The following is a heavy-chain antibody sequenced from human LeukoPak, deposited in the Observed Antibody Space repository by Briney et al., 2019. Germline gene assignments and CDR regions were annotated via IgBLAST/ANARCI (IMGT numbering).Heavy chain of an antibody. CDR2: IYPGDSDT. V-gene: IGHV5-51*01. CDR1: GYSFTCYW. J-gene: IGHJ4*02. CDR3: ARVEQDYYDSSGYFDYFDY. D-gene: IGHD3-22*01. Sequence: GESLKISCKGSGYSFTCYWIGWVRQMPGKGLEWMGIIYPGDSDTRYSPSFQGQVTISADKSISTAYLQWSSLKASDTAMYYCARVEQDYYDSSGYFDYFDYWGQGTLVTVSS.